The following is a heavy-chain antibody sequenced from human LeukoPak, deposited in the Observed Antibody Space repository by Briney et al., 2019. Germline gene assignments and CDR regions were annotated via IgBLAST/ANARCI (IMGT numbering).Heavy chain of an antibody. Sequence: ASVTVSCKASGYTFTDYYIHWVRQAPGQGLEWMGWINPNSGGTNYAQKFQGRVTMTRDTSISTAYMELSRLRSDDTAVFYCARRGLDQYYYSGMDVWGQGTTVTVSS. CDR2: INPNSGGT. J-gene: IGHJ6*02. CDR1: GYTFTDYY. CDR3: ARRGLDQYYYSGMDV. D-gene: IGHD6-19*01. V-gene: IGHV1-2*02.